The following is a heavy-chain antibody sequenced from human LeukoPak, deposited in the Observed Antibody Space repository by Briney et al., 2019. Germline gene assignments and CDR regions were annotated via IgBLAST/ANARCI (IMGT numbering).Heavy chain of an antibody. CDR3: ARGPHSSSWPDIPRDY. D-gene: IGHD6-13*01. CDR1: GGTFSSNV. J-gene: IGHJ4*02. V-gene: IGHV1-69*04. Sequence: SVKVSCKASGGTFSSNVITWVRQAPGQGLEWMGRIIPILGIINYAQKFQGRVTITADKSTSTAYMELSSLRSEDTAIYYCARGPHSSSWPDIPRDYWGQGTLVTVSS. CDR2: IIPILGII.